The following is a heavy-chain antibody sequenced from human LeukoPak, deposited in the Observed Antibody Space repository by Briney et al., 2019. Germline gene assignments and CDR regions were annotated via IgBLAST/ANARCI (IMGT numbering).Heavy chain of an antibody. J-gene: IGHJ3*02. CDR3: ARSATGDVEAFDI. V-gene: IGHV3-7*01. CDR1: GFTFSSYW. D-gene: IGHD3-16*01. Sequence: GGSLRLSCAASGFTFSSYWMSWVRQAPGKGLEWVANIKQDGSEKYYVDSVKGRFTISRDNAKNSLYLQMNSLRAEDTAVYYCARSATGDVEAFDIWGQGTMVTVSS. CDR2: IKQDGSEK.